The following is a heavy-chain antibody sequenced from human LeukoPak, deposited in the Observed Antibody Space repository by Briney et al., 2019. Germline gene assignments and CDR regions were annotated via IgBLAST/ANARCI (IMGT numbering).Heavy chain of an antibody. CDR3: ARSPLIVGATTHNWFDP. Sequence: SETLSLTCTVSGGSIGSRSYFWGWIRQPPGKGLEWIGSIYYKGNTYFNPSLKSRVTISVDTSKNQFSLKLSSVTAADTAVYYCARSPLIVGATTHNWFDPWGQGTLVTVSS. V-gene: IGHV4-39*07. CDR1: GGSIGSRSYF. J-gene: IGHJ5*02. CDR2: IYYKGNT. D-gene: IGHD1-26*01.